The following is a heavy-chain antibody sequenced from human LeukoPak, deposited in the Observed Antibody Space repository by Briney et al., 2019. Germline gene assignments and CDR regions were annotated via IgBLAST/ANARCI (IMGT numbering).Heavy chain of an antibody. V-gene: IGHV4-39*01. Sequence: PSETLSLTCTVSGGSISSSSYYWGWIRQPPGKGLEWIGSIYYSGSTYYNPSLKSRVTISVDTSKNQFSLKLSSVTAADTAVYYCARTTRGFDYWGQGTLITVSS. J-gene: IGHJ4*02. CDR1: GGSISSSSYY. CDR2: IYYSGST. D-gene: IGHD1-1*01. CDR3: ARTTRGFDY.